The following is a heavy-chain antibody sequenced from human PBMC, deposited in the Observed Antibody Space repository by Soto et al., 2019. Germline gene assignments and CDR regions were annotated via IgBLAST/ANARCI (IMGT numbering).Heavy chain of an antibody. D-gene: IGHD6-13*01. Sequence: TSETLSLTCTVSGGSISSSSYYWGWIRQPPGKGLEWIGSIYYSGSTYYNPSLNSRVTISVDTSKNQFSLKLSSVTAADTAVYYCARQAVAAAGPNWFDPWGQGTLVTVS. V-gene: IGHV4-39*01. J-gene: IGHJ5*02. CDR3: ARQAVAAAGPNWFDP. CDR1: GGSISSSSYY. CDR2: IYYSGST.